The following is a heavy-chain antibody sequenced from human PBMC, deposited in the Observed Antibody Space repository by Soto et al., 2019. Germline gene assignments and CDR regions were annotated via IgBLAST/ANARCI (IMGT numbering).Heavy chain of an antibody. Sequence: GGSLRLSCAASGFTFDDYAMHWVRQAPGKGLEWVSGISWNSGSIGYADSVKGRFTISRDNAKNSLYLQMNSLRAEDTALYYCAKDMWDSSFYYYGMDVWGQGTTVTVSS. CDR3: AKDMWDSSFYYYGMDV. V-gene: IGHV3-9*01. CDR1: GFTFDDYA. J-gene: IGHJ6*02. CDR2: ISWNSGSI. D-gene: IGHD6-19*01.